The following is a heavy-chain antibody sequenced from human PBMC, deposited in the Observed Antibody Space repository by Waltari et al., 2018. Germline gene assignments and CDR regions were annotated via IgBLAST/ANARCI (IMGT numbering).Heavy chain of an antibody. D-gene: IGHD3-22*01. CDR1: GYTFTGYA. V-gene: IGHV1-2*06. CDR3: LRDSSGSHFDY. J-gene: IGHJ4*02. CDR2: INPKIGDT. Sequence: LVQSGAEVKKPGASVKVSCKASGYTFTGYAILWVRQAPGQGLGWMGRINPKIGDTHYAQNFQGRVALTTDTSTNTACMELQRLGSDDTAVYYCLRDSSGSHFDYWGQGTLVTVSS.